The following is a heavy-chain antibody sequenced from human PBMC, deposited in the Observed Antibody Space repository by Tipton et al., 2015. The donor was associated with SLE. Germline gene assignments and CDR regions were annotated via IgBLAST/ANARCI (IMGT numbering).Heavy chain of an antibody. CDR1: GGSISSHY. V-gene: IGHV4-59*11. CDR3: ARPGVYGMDV. Sequence: TLSLTCTVSGGSISSHYWSWIRQPPGKGLEWIGYIYYIGSTNYNPSLKSRVTISVDTSKNQFSLKLSSVTAADTAVYYCARPGVYGMDVWGQGTTVTVSS. D-gene: IGHD2-8*01. CDR2: IYYIGST. J-gene: IGHJ6*02.